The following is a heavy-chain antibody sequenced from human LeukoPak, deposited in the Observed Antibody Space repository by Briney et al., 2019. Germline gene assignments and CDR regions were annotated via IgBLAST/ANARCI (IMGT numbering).Heavy chain of an antibody. CDR3: AREPPGYYYDSSGYDGLGAFDI. Sequence: GASVKVSCKASGGTFSSYAISWVRQAPGQGLEWMGRIIPILGIANYAQKFQGRVTITADKSTSTAYMELSSLRSEDTAVYYCAREPPGYYYDSSGYDGLGAFDIWGQGTMVTVS. D-gene: IGHD3-22*01. V-gene: IGHV1-69*04. CDR1: GGTFSSYA. J-gene: IGHJ3*02. CDR2: IIPILGIA.